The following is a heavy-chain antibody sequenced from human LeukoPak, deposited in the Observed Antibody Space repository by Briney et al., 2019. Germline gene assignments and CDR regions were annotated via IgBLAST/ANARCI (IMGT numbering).Heavy chain of an antibody. CDR2: MSYDGPNI. J-gene: IGHJ4*02. V-gene: IGHV3-30*03. CDR1: GFAFSSYG. Sequence: GGSLRLSCAASGFAFSSYGMHWVRQAPGKGLEWVAVMSYDGPNIYYADSVKGRFTISRDNSKNTLFLQMNSLSAGDTAVYYCATEGYWGQGTLVTVSS. CDR3: ATEGY.